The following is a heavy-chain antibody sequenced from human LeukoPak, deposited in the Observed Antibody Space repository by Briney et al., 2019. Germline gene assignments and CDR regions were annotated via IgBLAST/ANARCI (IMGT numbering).Heavy chain of an antibody. J-gene: IGHJ5*02. CDR2: INWNGGST. CDR1: GFIFVDYG. CDR3: AAWFGAYVNWFDP. Sequence: GGSLTLSCAASGFIFVDYGMSWVRQAPGKGLEWVSGINWNGGSTGYADSVKGRFTISRDNAKNSLYLQMNSLRAEDTALYHCAAWFGAYVNWFDPWGQGTLVTVSS. D-gene: IGHD5-12*01. V-gene: IGHV3-20*01.